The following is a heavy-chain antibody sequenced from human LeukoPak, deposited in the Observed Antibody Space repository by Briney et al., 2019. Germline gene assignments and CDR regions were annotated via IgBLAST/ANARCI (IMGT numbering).Heavy chain of an antibody. D-gene: IGHD6-19*01. Sequence: SETLSLTCTVSGGSISSYYWSWIRQPPGKGLEWIGYIYYSGSTNYNPSLKSRVTISVDTSKNQFSLKLSSVTAADTAVYYCARATSKAVADRYFDLWGRGTLVTVSS. V-gene: IGHV4-59*01. J-gene: IGHJ2*01. CDR1: GGSISSYY. CDR2: IYYSGST. CDR3: ARATSKAVADRYFDL.